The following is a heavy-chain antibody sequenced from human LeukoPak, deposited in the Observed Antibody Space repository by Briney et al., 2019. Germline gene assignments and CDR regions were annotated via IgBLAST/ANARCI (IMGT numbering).Heavy chain of an antibody. CDR1: GFSLSNYG. CDR3: ARDQSGIRYFDWLLSDD. J-gene: IGHJ4*02. Sequence: GGSLRLSCVVSGFSLSNYGMHWVRQAPGKGLDWVTVISSDGTNKYYADSVEGRFTITRDIFVNTVYLQMNSLRADDTAVYYCARDQSGIRYFDWLLSDDWGQGTLVTVSS. CDR2: ISSDGTNK. D-gene: IGHD3-9*01. V-gene: IGHV3-30*03.